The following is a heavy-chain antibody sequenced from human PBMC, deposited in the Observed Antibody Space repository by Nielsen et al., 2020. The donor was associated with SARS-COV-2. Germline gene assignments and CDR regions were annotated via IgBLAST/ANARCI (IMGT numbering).Heavy chain of an antibody. J-gene: IGHJ6*02. CDR3: ARGKHTYYDFWSGYFNDYGMDV. D-gene: IGHD3-3*01. V-gene: IGHV4-59*01. Sequence: WIRQPPGKGLEWIGYIYYSGSTNYNPSLKSRVTISVDTSKNQFSLKLSSVTAADTAVYYCARGKHTYYDFWSGYFNDYGMDVWGQGTTVTVSS. CDR2: IYYSGST.